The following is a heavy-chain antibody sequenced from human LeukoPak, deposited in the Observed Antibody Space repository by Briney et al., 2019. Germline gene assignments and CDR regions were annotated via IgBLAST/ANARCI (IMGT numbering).Heavy chain of an antibody. CDR3: AKDRFNGLLWFGELLM. CDR2: ISWNSGSI. V-gene: IGHV3-9*01. D-gene: IGHD3-10*01. J-gene: IGHJ4*02. Sequence: PGRSLRLSCAASGFTFDDYAMHWVRQAPGKGLEWVSGISWNSGSIGYADSVKGRFTISRDNAKNSLYLQMNSLRAEDTAVYYCAKDRFNGLLWFGELLMWGQGTLVTVSS. CDR1: GFTFDDYA.